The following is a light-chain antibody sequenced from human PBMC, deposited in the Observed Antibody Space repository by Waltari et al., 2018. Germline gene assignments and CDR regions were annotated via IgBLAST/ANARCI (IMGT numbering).Light chain of an antibody. Sequence: EIELTQSPAPLSASPGERVTLSCRASQGISNNLVWYQHKPGQSPRLLIYGASPRATGVQERFSGSGYRTEFTLTISSLQSEDFAVYYCQHYNNRPPYSFGQGTKLDIK. J-gene: IGKJ2*03. CDR3: QHYNNRPPYS. V-gene: IGKV3-15*01. CDR1: QGISNN. CDR2: GAS.